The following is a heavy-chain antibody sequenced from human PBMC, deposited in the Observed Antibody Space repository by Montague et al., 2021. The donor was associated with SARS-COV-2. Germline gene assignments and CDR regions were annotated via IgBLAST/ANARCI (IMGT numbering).Heavy chain of an antibody. Sequence: SLRLSCAASGFDFSSYPIHWVRQAPGQGLEWVAVISYDGSNQYYVDSAKGRFTISSDNSKNTVFLQMNSLRADDTAVYYCVGALDIVVVAATMGFEHWGQGTLVTVSA. V-gene: IGHV3-30-3*01. CDR3: VGALDIVVVAATMGFEH. CDR2: ISYDGSNQ. D-gene: IGHD2-2*03. J-gene: IGHJ4*02. CDR1: GFDFSSYP.